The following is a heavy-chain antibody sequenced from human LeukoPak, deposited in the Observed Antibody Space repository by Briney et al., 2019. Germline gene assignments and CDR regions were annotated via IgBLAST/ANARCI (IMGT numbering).Heavy chain of an antibody. CDR3: ARGGSGWNYYYYYMDV. J-gene: IGHJ6*03. D-gene: IGHD6-19*01. Sequence: PSETLSLTCTVSGGSVSRSPYYWGWIPKPPGKGLEWIGGIYYSGSTYYNPSLKSRVTISVDTSKNQFSLKLSSVTAADTAVYYCARGGSGWNYYYYYMDVWGKGTTVTISS. CDR2: IYYSGST. CDR1: GGSVSRSPYY. V-gene: IGHV4-39*07.